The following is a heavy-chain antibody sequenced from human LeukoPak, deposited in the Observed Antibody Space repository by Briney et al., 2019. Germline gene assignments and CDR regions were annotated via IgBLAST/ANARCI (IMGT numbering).Heavy chain of an antibody. V-gene: IGHV4-39*01. CDR1: GGSISSSSNY. D-gene: IGHD1-26*01. CDR3: ARGRRGIVGATDFDY. CDR2: IYHSGST. Sequence: SETLSLTCTVSGGSISSSSNYWGRIRQPPGKGLEWIGNIYHSGSTYYNSSLKSRLTISVDTSKNQFSLKLSSVTAADTAVYYCARGRRGIVGATDFDYWGQGILVTVSS. J-gene: IGHJ4*02.